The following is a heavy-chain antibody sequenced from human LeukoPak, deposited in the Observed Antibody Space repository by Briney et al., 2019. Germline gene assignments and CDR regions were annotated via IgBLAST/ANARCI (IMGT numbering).Heavy chain of an antibody. D-gene: IGHD2-21*02. CDR3: ARVMTAITNWFDP. CDR2: IFSDGST. V-gene: IGHV3-66*01. J-gene: IGHJ5*02. CDR1: GFTVSSNY. Sequence: GGSLRLSCAASGFTVSSNYVSWVRQAPGMGLEWVSVIFSDGSTYYADSVKGRFTISRDNSKNTLYLQMNNLRAEDTAVYYCARVMTAITNWFDPWGQGTLVTVSS.